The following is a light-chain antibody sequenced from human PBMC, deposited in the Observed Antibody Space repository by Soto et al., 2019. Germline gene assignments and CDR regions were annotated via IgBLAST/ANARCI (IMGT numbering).Light chain of an antibody. CDR2: DAS. CDR3: QQRSIWPRNT. V-gene: IGKV3-11*01. J-gene: IGKJ2*01. CDR1: QSVSSH. Sequence: ERVMTQSPATLSVSPGERATLSCRASQSVSSHLAWYQQKPGQAPRLLIYDASNRATGIPARFSGSGSGTDFTLTISSLEPEDVAVYYCQQRSIWPRNTFGLGTKLEIK.